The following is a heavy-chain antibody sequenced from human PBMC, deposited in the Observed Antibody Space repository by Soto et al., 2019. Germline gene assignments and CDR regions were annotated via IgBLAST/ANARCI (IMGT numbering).Heavy chain of an antibody. CDR2: IYYSGST. J-gene: IGHJ3*02. V-gene: IGHV4-59*01. CDR3: ARMPKMVRGDGDAFDI. CDR1: GGSISSYY. Sequence: SETLSLTCTVSGGSISSYYWSWIRQPPGKGLEWIGYIYYSGSTNYNPSLKSRVTISVDTSKNQFSLKLSSVTAADTAVYYCARMPKMVRGDGDAFDIWGQGTMVTVSS. D-gene: IGHD3-10*01.